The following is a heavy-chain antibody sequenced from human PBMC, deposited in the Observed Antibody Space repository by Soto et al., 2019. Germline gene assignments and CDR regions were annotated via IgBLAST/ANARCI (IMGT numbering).Heavy chain of an antibody. V-gene: IGHV1-18*01. CDR1: GYTFIRYG. J-gene: IGHJ6*02. Sequence: QVQLAQSTGEVKKPGASVRVSCKATGYTFIRYGIAWVRQAPGQGFEWMGWISPYNDHTVYAQKFQGRVTMTADTSTGTLYMXLRGLKSDDTAVYYCARGGYYDNSWGKLSHYGLDVWGQGTSVSVSS. CDR2: ISPYNDHT. CDR3: ARGGYYDNSWGKLSHYGLDV. D-gene: IGHD3-16*01.